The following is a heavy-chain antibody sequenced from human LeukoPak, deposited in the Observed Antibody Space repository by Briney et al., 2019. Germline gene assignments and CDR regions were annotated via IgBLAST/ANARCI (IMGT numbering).Heavy chain of an antibody. J-gene: IGHJ1*01. V-gene: IGHV3-30-3*01. CDR3: ARDRRWEQWLVLSEYFQH. D-gene: IGHD6-19*01. CDR1: GFTFCNYA. Sequence: GGSLRLSSAASGFTFCNYAMHWVRPAPGKGLEWVAVISYDGSNKYYADSVKGRFTISRDNSKNTLYLQMNSLRAEDTAVYYCARDRRWEQWLVLSEYFQHWGQGTLVTVSS. CDR2: ISYDGSNK.